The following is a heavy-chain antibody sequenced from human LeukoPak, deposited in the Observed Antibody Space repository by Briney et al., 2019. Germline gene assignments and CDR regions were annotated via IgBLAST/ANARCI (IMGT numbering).Heavy chain of an antibody. D-gene: IGHD4-17*01. CDR1: GFTFSSYE. CDR3: ARDGERDYGDSNGAFDI. CDR2: ISSSGSTI. V-gene: IGHV3-48*03. J-gene: IGHJ3*02. Sequence: GGSLRLSCAASGFTFSSYEMNWVRQAPGKGLEWVSYISSSGSTIYYADSVKGRFTISRDNAENSLYLQMNSLRAEDTAVYYCARDGERDYGDSNGAFDIWGQGTMVTVSS.